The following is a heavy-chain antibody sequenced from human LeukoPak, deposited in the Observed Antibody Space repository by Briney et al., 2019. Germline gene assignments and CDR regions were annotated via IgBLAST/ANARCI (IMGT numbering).Heavy chain of an antibody. CDR3: AKDTPRGYNYGYFDY. D-gene: IGHD5-18*01. V-gene: IGHV1-46*01. J-gene: IGHJ4*02. CDR1: GYTFTSYY. Sequence: ASVKVSCKASGYTFTSYYMHWVRQAPGQGLEWMGIINPSGGSTSYAQKFQGRVTMTRDMSTSTVYMELSSLRSEDTAVYYCAKDTPRGYNYGYFDYWGQETLLTVSS. CDR2: INPSGGST.